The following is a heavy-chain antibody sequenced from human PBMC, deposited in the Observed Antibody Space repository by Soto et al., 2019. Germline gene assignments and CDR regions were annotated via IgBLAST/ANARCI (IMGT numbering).Heavy chain of an antibody. CDR3: ARASTIFGVVIISEYYMDV. CDR1: GGSISSSSYY. V-gene: IGHV4-39*01. D-gene: IGHD3-3*01. Sequence: PSETLSLTCTVSGGSISSSSYYWGWIRQPPGKGLEWIGSIYYSGSTYYNPSLKSRVTISVDTSKNQFSLKLSSVTAADTAVYYCARASTIFGVVIISEYYMDVWGKGTTVT. J-gene: IGHJ6*03. CDR2: IYYSGST.